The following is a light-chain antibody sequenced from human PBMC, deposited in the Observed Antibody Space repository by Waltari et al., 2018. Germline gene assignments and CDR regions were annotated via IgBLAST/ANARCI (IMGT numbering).Light chain of an antibody. CDR1: SSHAAGLHS. J-gene: IGLJ2*01. V-gene: IGLV2-11*01. CDR3: CSFAAGNTVI. Sequence: QSALTQPRSVSGSPGTSVTISCPGTSSHAAGLHSVSWYQQDPGKAPKLLIFDVSERPSGVSDRFSGSKSGNTASLTISGLQAEDEADYHCCSFAAGNTVIFGGGTKLTVV. CDR2: DVS.